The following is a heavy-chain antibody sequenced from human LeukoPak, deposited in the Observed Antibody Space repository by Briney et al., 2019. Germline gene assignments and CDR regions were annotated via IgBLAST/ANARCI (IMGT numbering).Heavy chain of an antibody. CDR3: ARDPRPSYDSSGYYYPGDY. J-gene: IGHJ4*02. D-gene: IGHD3-22*01. CDR1: GYTFTSYY. V-gene: IGHV1-46*01. Sequence: ASVKVSCKASGYTFTSYYMHWVRQAPGQGLEWMAIINPSGGRISYAQKFQGRVTMTRDTSTSTVYMELSSLRSEDTAVYYCARDPRPSYDSSGYYYPGDYWGQGTLVTVSS. CDR2: INPSGGRI.